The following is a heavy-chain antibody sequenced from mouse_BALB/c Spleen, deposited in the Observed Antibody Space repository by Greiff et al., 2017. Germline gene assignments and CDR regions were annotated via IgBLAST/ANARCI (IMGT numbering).Heavy chain of an antibody. J-gene: IGHJ3*01. Sequence: QVQLKQSGAELARPGASVKMSCKASGYTFTSYTMHWVKQRPGQGLEWIGYINPSSGYTNYNQKFKDKATLTADKSSSTAYMQLSSLTSEDSAVYYCARMDGSSYAWFAYWGQGTLVTVSA. V-gene: IGHV1-4*01. D-gene: IGHD1-1*01. CDR2: INPSSGYT. CDR1: GYTFTSYT. CDR3: ARMDGSSYAWFAY.